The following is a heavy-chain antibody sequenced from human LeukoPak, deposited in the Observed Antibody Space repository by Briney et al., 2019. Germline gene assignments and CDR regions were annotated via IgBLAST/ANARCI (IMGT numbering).Heavy chain of an antibody. D-gene: IGHD2-15*01. CDR3: ARDYHLVAAMPPSYYYYMDV. CDR2: IWYDGSNK. J-gene: IGHJ6*03. CDR1: GFTVSSNY. V-gene: IGHV3-33*08. Sequence: GGSLRLSCAVSGFTVSSNYMSWVRQAPGKGLEWVAVIWYDGSNKYYADSVKGRFTISRDNSKNTLYLQTNSLRAEDTAVYYCARDYHLVAAMPPSYYYYMDVWGKGTTVTVSS.